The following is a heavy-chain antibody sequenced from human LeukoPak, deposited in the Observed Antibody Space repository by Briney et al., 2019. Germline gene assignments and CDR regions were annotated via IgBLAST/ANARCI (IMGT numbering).Heavy chain of an antibody. J-gene: IGHJ4*02. CDR2: IHNKGTT. CDR1: TDSMYGYY. Sequence: PSETLSLTCTVSTDSMYGYYWTWIRQPAGKGLEWIGRIHNKGTTNYNPSLKSRVTISVDTSKNQFSLNLNSVTAADTAVYYCARHRPRNFYASGNYRLLWCLDSWGQGTLVTVSS. D-gene: IGHD3-10*01. V-gene: IGHV4-4*07. CDR3: ARHRPRNFYASGNYRLLWCLDS.